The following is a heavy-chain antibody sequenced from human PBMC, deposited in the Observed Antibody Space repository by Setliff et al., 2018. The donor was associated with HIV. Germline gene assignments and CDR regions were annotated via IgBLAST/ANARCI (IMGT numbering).Heavy chain of an antibody. CDR2: IDPADSYT. J-gene: IGHJ5*01. V-gene: IGHV5-10-1*01. Sequence: GESLKISCKGSGFSFTSYWISWVRQMPGKGLEWMGRIDPADSYTHYSPSFQGHITISIDKSISSASLHWSSLRTSDTAIYYCARHFGYNPGWFDSWGQGTLVSVSS. D-gene: IGHD3-10*01. CDR3: ARHFGYNPGWFDS. CDR1: GFSFTSYW.